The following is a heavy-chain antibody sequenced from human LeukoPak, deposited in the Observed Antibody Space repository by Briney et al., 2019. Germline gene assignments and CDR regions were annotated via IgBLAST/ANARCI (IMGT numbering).Heavy chain of an antibody. CDR1: GFTFSNYG. J-gene: IGHJ4*02. V-gene: IGHV3-30*18. CDR2: ISYDTTNK. D-gene: IGHD6-19*01. Sequence: GGSLRLSCAASGFTFSNYGIHWVRQAPGKGLEWVAVISYDTTNKYYTDSVKGRFTISRDNSRNTLYLQMNSLRAEDTAVYYCAKEYTQVAGTFDYWGQGTLVTVSS. CDR3: AKEYTQVAGTFDY.